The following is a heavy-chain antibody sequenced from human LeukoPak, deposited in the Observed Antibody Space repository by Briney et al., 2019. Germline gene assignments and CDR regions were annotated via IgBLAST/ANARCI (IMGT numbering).Heavy chain of an antibody. CDR3: ARGEVLRFLEWLNPNYYYMDV. CDR1: GGSFSGYY. J-gene: IGHJ6*03. Sequence: SETLSLTCAVYGGSFSGYYWSWIRQPPGKGLEWIGEINPSGSTNYNPSLKRRVAISVDTSTNQCSLRLSSVTAADTAVYYCARGEVLRFLEWLNPNYYYMDVWGKGTTVTVSS. V-gene: IGHV4-34*01. D-gene: IGHD3-3*01. CDR2: INPSGST.